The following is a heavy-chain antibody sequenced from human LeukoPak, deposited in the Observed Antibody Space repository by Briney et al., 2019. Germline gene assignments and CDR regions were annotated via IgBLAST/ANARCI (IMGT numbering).Heavy chain of an antibody. CDR2: ISSSSSYI. D-gene: IGHD3-22*01. V-gene: IGHV3-21*01. CDR1: GFTFSSYS. J-gene: IGHJ4*02. CDR3: ARDYTYYYDSSGYRY. Sequence: PGRSLRLSCAASGFTFSSYSMNWVRQAPGKGLEWVSSISSSSSYIYYADSVKGRFTISRDNAKNSLYLQMNSLRAEDTAVYYCARDYTYYYDSSGYRYWGQGTLVTVSS.